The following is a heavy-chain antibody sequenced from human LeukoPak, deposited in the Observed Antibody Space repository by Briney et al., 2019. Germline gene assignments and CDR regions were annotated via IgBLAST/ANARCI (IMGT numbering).Heavy chain of an antibody. CDR3: VRDHAYAFDI. V-gene: IGHV3-48*01. Sequence: GGSLRLSCAASGFTFSNYWMHWVRQAPGKGLEWISYIRSRDGTVSYADSVKGRFTISTDTAKSSLFLQMNGLSADDTAVYYYVRDHAYAFDIWGQGTMVTVSS. J-gene: IGHJ3*02. CDR2: IRSRDGTV. CDR1: GFTFSNYW.